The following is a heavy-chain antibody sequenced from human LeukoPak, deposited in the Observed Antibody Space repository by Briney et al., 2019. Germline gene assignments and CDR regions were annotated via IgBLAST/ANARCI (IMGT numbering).Heavy chain of an antibody. D-gene: IGHD4-17*01. J-gene: IGHJ4*02. CDR3: TTTSDYGDHKR. CDR2: IKSKTDGGTT. Sequence: PGGSLRLSCAAPGFTFSNAWMSWVRQAPGKGLEWVGRIKSKTDGGTTDYAAPVKGRFTISRDDSKNTLYLQMNSLKTEDTAVYYCTTTSDYGDHKRWGQGTLVTVSS. CDR1: GFTFSNAW. V-gene: IGHV3-15*01.